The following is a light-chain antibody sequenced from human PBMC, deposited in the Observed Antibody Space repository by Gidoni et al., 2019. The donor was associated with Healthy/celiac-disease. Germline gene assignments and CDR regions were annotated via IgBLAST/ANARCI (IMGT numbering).Light chain of an antibody. Sequence: EIVLTQSPATLSLSPGERATRSCRASQSVSSYLAWYQQKPGQAPRLLIYDASNRATGIPARFSGSGSGTDFTLTISSLEPEDFAVYYCQQRSNWPSTFGQXTRLEIK. CDR2: DAS. V-gene: IGKV3-11*01. CDR3: QQRSNWPST. CDR1: QSVSSY. J-gene: IGKJ5*01.